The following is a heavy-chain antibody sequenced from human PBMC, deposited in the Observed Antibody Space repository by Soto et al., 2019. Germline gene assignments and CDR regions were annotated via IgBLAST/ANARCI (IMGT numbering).Heavy chain of an antibody. J-gene: IGHJ6*02. CDR1: GGTFSSYA. D-gene: IGHD2-2*01. CDR2: IIPIFGTA. V-gene: IGHV1-69*13. CDR3: ARAKPGLVPAYYYYYGMDV. Sequence: ASVKVSCKASGGTFSSYAISWVRQARGQGLEWMGGIIPIFGTANYAQKFQGRVTITADESTSTAYMELSSLRSEDTAVYYCARAKPGLVPAYYYYYGMDVWGQGTTVTVS.